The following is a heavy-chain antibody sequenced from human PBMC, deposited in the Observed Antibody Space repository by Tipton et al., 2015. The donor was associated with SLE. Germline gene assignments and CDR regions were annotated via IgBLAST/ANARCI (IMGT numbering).Heavy chain of an antibody. CDR2: IYTSGST. CDR3: AVLGATIGGVFDY. D-gene: IGHD3-16*01. CDR1: GGSISSYY. V-gene: IGHV4-4*07. Sequence: TLSLTCTVSGGSISSYYWSWIRQPAGKGLEWIGRIYTSGSTYYNPPLKSRVTISVDTSKNQFSLKLSSVTAADTAVYYCAVLGATIGGVFDYWGQGTMVTVSS. J-gene: IGHJ3*01.